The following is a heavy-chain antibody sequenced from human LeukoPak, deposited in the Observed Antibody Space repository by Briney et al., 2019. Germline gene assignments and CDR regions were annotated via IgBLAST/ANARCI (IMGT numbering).Heavy chain of an antibody. V-gene: IGHV3-7*04. CDR1: GFNFSDSR. D-gene: IGHD2-21*01. CDR3: VRGDWCFES. CDR2: INRDGTEK. J-gene: IGHJ4*02. Sequence: GGSLRLSCATSGFNFSDSRMTWVRQAPGKGLQWVANINRDGTEKHFLDSVEGRFTISRDNAKKSLYLQMSSLRPQDTAVYFCVRGDWCFESWGQGTRVTVSS.